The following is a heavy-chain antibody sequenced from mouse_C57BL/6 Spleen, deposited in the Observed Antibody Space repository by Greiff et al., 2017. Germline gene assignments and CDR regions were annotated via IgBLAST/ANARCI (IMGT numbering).Heavy chain of an antibody. CDR1: GYTFTSYW. CDR3: ARVDYDYAMDY. Sequence: QVQLQQPGAELVKPGASVKLSCKASGYTFTSYWMHWVKQRPGQGLEWIGMIHPNSGSTNYNAKFKSKATLTVDKSYSTAYMQLSILTSEDSAVYYCARVDYDYAMDYWGQGTSVTVSS. CDR2: IHPNSGST. V-gene: IGHV1-64*01. J-gene: IGHJ4*01. D-gene: IGHD2-4*01.